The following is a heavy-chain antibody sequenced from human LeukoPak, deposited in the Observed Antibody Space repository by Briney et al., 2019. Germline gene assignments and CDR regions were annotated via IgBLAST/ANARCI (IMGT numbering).Heavy chain of an antibody. CDR2: INPSGGST. Sequence: ASVKVSCKASGYTFTSYYMHWVRQAPGQGLEWMGIINPSGGSTSYAQKFQGRVTMTRDTSTSTVYMELSSLRSEDTAVYYCARAGLTYDILTGYDAPINYFDYWGQGTLVTVYS. V-gene: IGHV1-46*01. CDR3: ARAGLTYDILTGYDAPINYFDY. J-gene: IGHJ4*02. CDR1: GYTFTSYY. D-gene: IGHD3-9*01.